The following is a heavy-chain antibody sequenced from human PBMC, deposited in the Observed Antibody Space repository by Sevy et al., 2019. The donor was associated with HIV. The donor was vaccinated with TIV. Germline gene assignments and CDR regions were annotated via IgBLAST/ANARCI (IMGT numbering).Heavy chain of an antibody. CDR1: GGSFSYFP. V-gene: IGHV1-69*13. CDR3: AREIPDYVSGYYSVDAFDI. CDR2: IISKFGTI. J-gene: IGHJ3*02. Sequence: ASVKVSCKVSGGSFSYFPVSWVRQAPGQGLEWMGMIISKFGTIDYAQRFQGRVTITADESTTTAYMELTSLRSEDTAVYYCAREIPDYVSGYYSVDAFDIWGQGTKVTVSS. D-gene: IGHD3-22*01.